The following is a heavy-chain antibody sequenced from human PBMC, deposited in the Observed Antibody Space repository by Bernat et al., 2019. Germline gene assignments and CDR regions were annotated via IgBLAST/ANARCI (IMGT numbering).Heavy chain of an antibody. Sequence: EVQLVESGGGLVQPGGSLRLSCAASGFIFSSYWMHWVRQTPGKAPVWVSRVNTDGTITTYADSVKGRFTISRDNARGTLHLQMNSLRSDDSAVYYCARDHSPLSIGWLLAGWGQGTQVTVSS. CDR2: VNTDGTIT. CDR1: GFIFSSYW. V-gene: IGHV3-74*03. J-gene: IGHJ4*02. CDR3: ARDHSPLSIGWLLAG. D-gene: IGHD6-19*01.